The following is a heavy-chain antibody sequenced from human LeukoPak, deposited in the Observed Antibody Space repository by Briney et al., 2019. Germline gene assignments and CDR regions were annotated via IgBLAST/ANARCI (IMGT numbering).Heavy chain of an antibody. Sequence: GRSLRLSCAASGFTFSSYAMHWVRQAPGKGLEWVAVISYDGSNKYYADSVKDRFTISRDNSKNTLYLQMNSLRAEDAAVYYCARESPYYYDSSGYFYWGQGTLVTVSS. V-gene: IGHV3-30-3*01. CDR2: ISYDGSNK. CDR3: ARESPYYYDSSGYFY. J-gene: IGHJ4*02. D-gene: IGHD3-22*01. CDR1: GFTFSSYA.